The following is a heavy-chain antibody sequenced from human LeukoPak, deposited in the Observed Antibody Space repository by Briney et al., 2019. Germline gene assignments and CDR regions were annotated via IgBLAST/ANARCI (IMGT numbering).Heavy chain of an antibody. CDR1: GESFSGYY. J-gene: IGHJ4*02. Sequence: PSETLSLTCAVYGESFSGYYWSWIRQPPGKGLEWIGEINHSGSTNYNPSLKSRVTISVDTSKNQFSLKLSSVTAADTAVYYCARRRTVDTAMVRRPKYFDYWGQGTLVTVSS. CDR3: ARRRTVDTAMVRRPKYFDY. CDR2: INHSGST. D-gene: IGHD5-18*01. V-gene: IGHV4-34*01.